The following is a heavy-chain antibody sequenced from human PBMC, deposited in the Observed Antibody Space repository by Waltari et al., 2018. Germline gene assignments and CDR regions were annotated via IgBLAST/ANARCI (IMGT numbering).Heavy chain of an antibody. CDR3: VRDPSMIVVVMPFWYFDI. D-gene: IGHD3-22*01. CDR1: GYSISSGHY. CDR2: IYHSETT. V-gene: IGHV4-38-2*02. Sequence: QVQLQESGPGLVKPSETLSLTCDVSGYSISSGHYWGWIRQPPGKGLEWIGTIYHSETTFYNPSLHSRVSISVDTSTNQLFLTLRSVTAADTAVYYCVRDPSMIVVVMPFWYFDIWGRGTLVTVSS. J-gene: IGHJ2*01.